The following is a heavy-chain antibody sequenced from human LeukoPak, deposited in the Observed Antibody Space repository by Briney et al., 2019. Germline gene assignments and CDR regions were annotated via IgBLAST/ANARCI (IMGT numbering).Heavy chain of an antibody. CDR3: ARVSYFCSGYYMFDY. CDR1: GGSFSGYY. CDR2: INHSGST. V-gene: IGHV4-34*01. D-gene: IGHD3-3*01. Sequence: SETLSLTCAVYGGSFSGYYWSWIRQPPGKGLEWIGEINHSGSTNYNPSLKSRVTISVGTSKNQFSLKLSSVTAADTAVYYCARVSYFCSGYYMFDYWGQGTLVTVSS. J-gene: IGHJ4*02.